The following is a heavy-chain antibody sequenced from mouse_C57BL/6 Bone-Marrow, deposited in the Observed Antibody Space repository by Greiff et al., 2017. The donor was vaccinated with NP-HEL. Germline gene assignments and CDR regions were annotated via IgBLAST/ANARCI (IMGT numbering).Heavy chain of an antibody. D-gene: IGHD1-1*01. CDR2: IYPGDGDT. J-gene: IGHJ2*01. Sequence: VVESGPELVKPGASVKISCKASGYAFSSSWMNWVKQRPGKGLEWIGRIYPGDGDTNYNGKFKGKATLTADKSSSTAYMQLSSLTSEDSAVYFCAKDGYYGSNYWGQGTTLTVSS. CDR1: GYAFSSSW. CDR3: AKDGYYGSNY. V-gene: IGHV1-82*01.